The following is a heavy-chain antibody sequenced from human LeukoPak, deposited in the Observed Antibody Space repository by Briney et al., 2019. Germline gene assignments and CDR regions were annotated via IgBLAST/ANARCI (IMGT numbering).Heavy chain of an antibody. CDR3: ARDRCSSTSCSHPFDY. D-gene: IGHD2-2*01. CDR2: ISSSSSYT. V-gene: IGHV3-11*06. CDR1: GFTFSDYY. J-gene: IGHJ4*02. Sequence: GGSLRLSCAASGFTFSDYYMSWIRQAPGKGLEWVSYISSSSSYTNYADSVKGRFTISRDNAKNSLYLQMNSLRAEDTAVYYCARDRCSSTSCSHPFDYWGQGTLVTVSS.